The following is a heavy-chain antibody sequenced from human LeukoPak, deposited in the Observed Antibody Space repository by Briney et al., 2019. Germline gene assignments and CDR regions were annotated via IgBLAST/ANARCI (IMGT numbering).Heavy chain of an antibody. D-gene: IGHD3-22*01. CDR3: ARVLGGSYSPFDY. V-gene: IGHV4-59*01. Sequence: SETLSLTCTVSGGSISGYYWHWIRQPPGMGLEWIGYINYSGSTDYNPSLKSRVTISVDTSKNQFSLKLSSVTAADTAVYYCARVLGGSYSPFDYWGQGTLVTVSS. CDR2: INYSGST. CDR1: GGSISGYY. J-gene: IGHJ4*02.